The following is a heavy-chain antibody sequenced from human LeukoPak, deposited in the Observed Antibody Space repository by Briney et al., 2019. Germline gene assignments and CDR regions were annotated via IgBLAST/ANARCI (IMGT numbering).Heavy chain of an antibody. CDR2: INHSGST. J-gene: IGHJ5*02. V-gene: IGHV4-34*01. CDR1: GGSFSGYY. CDR3: ARAYLGYCSGGSCYPGYNWFDP. D-gene: IGHD2-15*01. Sequence: SETLSLTCAVYGGSFSGYYWSWIRQPPGKGLEWIGEINHSGSTNYNPSLKSRVTISVDTSKNQFSLKLSSVTAADTAVYYCARAYLGYCSGGSCYPGYNWFDPWGQGTLVTVSS.